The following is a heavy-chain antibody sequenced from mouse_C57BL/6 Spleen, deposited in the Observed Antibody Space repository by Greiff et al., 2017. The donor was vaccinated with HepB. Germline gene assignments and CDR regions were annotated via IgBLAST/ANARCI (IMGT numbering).Heavy chain of an antibody. V-gene: IGHV1-26*01. CDR2: INPNNGGT. Sequence: EVQLQQSGPELVKPGASVKISCKASGYTFTDYYMNWVKQSHGKSLEWIGDINPNNGGTSYNQKFKGKATLTVDKSSSTAYMELRSLTSEDSAVYYCARDYSNYEPLYAMDYWGQGTSVTVSS. CDR3: ARDYSNYEPLYAMDY. J-gene: IGHJ4*01. CDR1: GYTFTDYY. D-gene: IGHD2-5*01.